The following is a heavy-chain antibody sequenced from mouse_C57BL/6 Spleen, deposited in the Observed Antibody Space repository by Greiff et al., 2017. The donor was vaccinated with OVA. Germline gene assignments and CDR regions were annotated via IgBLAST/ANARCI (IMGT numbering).Heavy chain of an antibody. D-gene: IGHD2-2*01. Sequence: EVKLVESGGDLVKPGGSLKLSCAASGFTFSSYGMSWVRQTPDKRLEWVATISSGGSYTYYPDSVKGRFTISRDNAKNPLYLQMSSLKSEDTAMYYCARGLGVTTDYYAMDYWGQGTSVTVSS. CDR1: GFTFSSYG. CDR3: ARGLGVTTDYYAMDY. V-gene: IGHV5-6*01. CDR2: ISSGGSYT. J-gene: IGHJ4*01.